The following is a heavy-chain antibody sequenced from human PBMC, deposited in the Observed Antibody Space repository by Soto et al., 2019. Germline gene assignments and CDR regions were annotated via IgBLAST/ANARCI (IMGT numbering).Heavy chain of an antibody. Sequence: GGSLRLSCAASGFTFDDYTMHWVRQAPGKGLEWVSLISWDGGSTYYADSVKGRFTISRDNSKNSLYLQMNSLRTEDTALYYCAKDIRYDSSGYYGSGYYYYGMDVWGQGTTVTVSS. CDR2: ISWDGGST. J-gene: IGHJ6*02. CDR3: AKDIRYDSSGYYGSGYYYYGMDV. D-gene: IGHD3-22*01. V-gene: IGHV3-43*01. CDR1: GFTFDDYT.